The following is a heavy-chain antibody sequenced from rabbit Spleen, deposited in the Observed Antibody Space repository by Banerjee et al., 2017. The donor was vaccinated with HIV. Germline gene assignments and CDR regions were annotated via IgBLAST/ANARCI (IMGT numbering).Heavy chain of an antibody. V-gene: IGHV1S45*01. CDR3: ARDLVGVIGWNFYL. J-gene: IGHJ4*01. CDR2: INASTGKP. D-gene: IGHD1-1*01. Sequence: QEQLVESGGGLVQPEVSLTLTCKASGFSFSDRDVMCWVRQAPGKGLEWIACINASTGKPVYASWVNGRFTISRTSSTTVTLRMTSLTAADRATYFCARDLVGVIGWNFYLWGQGTLVTVS. CDR1: GFSFSDRDV.